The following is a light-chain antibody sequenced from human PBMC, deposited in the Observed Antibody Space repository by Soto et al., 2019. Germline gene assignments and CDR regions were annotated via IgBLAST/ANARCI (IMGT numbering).Light chain of an antibody. CDR3: MQALQTPRT. J-gene: IGKJ1*01. V-gene: IGKV2-28*01. Sequence: DIVMTQSPLSLPVTPGEAASISCRSSQSLLHKNGNNYFNWYLQKPGQSPQLLIYMGFKRASGVPDRYSCSGSGTYFTLKISRVEAEDAGVYYCMQALQTPRTFGQGTKVEIK. CDR1: QSLLHKNGNNY. CDR2: MGF.